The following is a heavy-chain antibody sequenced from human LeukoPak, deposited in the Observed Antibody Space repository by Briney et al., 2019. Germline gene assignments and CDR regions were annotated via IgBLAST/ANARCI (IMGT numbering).Heavy chain of an antibody. V-gene: IGHV1-58*02. D-gene: IGHD1-26*01. CDR1: GFTFTSSA. CDR2: IVVGSGNT. J-gene: IGHJ4*02. Sequence: SVKVSCKASGFTFTSSAMQWVRQARGQRLEWIGWIVVGSGNTNYAQKFQGRVTITRDMSTSKAYMELSSLRSEDTAVYYCAAIGYSGSYRARDYWGQGTLVTVSS. CDR3: AAIGYSGSYRARDY.